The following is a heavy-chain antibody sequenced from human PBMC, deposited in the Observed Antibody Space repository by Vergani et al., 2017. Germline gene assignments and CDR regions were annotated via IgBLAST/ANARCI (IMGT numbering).Heavy chain of an antibody. V-gene: IGHV3-74*01. Sequence: EVQLVESGGGLVQPGGSLRLSCVASGFTFSRYWMHWFRQAPGKGLVWVSRINSDGSRTNYADSVKGRFTISRDTARNTLYLQMNSLRAEDTAVYYCAREMASGYWGQGTLVTVSS. CDR3: AREMASGY. J-gene: IGHJ4*02. CDR1: GFTFSRYW. CDR2: INSDGSRT. D-gene: IGHD2-8*01.